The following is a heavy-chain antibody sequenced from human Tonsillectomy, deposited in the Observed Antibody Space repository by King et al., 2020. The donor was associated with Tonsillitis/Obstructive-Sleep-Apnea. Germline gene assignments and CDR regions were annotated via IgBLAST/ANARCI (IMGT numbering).Heavy chain of an antibody. V-gene: IGHV1-18*01. CDR1: GYSFTNYG. Sequence: VQLVESGAEVKKPGASVKVSCKASGYSFTNYGISWVRQAPGQGLEWMGWISAYNGNTNYAQKFQDRVTMTTETSTSTAYMELRSLRSDDTAVYYCARGGNYYGSGHLYYYGMDVWGQGTTVTVSS. CDR3: ARGGNYYGSGHLYYYGMDV. CDR2: ISAYNGNT. D-gene: IGHD3-10*01. J-gene: IGHJ6*02.